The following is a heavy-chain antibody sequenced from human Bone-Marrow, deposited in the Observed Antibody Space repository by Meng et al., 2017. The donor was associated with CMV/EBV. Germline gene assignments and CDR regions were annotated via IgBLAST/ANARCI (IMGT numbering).Heavy chain of an antibody. J-gene: IGHJ6*02. V-gene: IGHV3-53*01. D-gene: IGHD6-6*01. Sequence: GGSRRLSCAASGFTVSSNYMSWVRQAPGKGLEWVSVIYSGGSTYYADSVKGRFTISRDNSKNTLYLQKNSRRAEDTAVYYCARDSHSRSPEYYYYYGMDVWGQGTTVTVSS. CDR2: IYSGGST. CDR1: GFTVSSNY. CDR3: ARDSHSRSPEYYYYYGMDV.